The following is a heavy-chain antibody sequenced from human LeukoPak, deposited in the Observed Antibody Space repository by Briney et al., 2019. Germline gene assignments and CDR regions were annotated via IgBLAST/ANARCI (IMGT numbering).Heavy chain of an antibody. J-gene: IGHJ3*01. CDR1: GDSITTSNYY. Sequence: SDTLSLTCAVSGDSITTSNYYWGWIRQPPGKGLEWIGSIAISGNTYYNPSLKSRVTISVDTSRNQFSLKLDSVTAADTAVYYCARLWFFWGQGTMVTVSS. CDR2: IAISGNT. CDR3: ARLWFF. V-gene: IGHV4-39*01. D-gene: IGHD2-21*01.